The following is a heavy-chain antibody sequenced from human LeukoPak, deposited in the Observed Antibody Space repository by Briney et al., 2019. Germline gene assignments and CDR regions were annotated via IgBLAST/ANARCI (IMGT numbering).Heavy chain of an antibody. Sequence: PGVSLRLPCAACLWTFHDYGMSWVRQAPAKGLEWVSGINWNGCSTGYADSVKGRFPIYRYNAKNTLYLQMKSLRAEDTALFYSARGGDSSAPPDVYWGQGTLVTVS. D-gene: IGHD3-22*01. CDR1: LWTFHDYG. J-gene: IGHJ4*02. V-gene: IGHV3-20*04. CDR2: INWNGCST. CDR3: ARGGDSSAPPDVY.